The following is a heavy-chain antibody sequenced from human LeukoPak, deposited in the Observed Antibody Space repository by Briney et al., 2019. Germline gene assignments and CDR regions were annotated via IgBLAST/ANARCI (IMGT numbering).Heavy chain of an antibody. CDR1: GRSISGYY. Sequence: KSSETLFLTCTLSGRSISGYYWNWIRQPPGKGLEWIGYIYYSGSTNYNPSLKSRVTISIDTSKNHFSLKLSSVTAADTAVYYCARDPGYCGGDCHSFDSWGQGTLVTVSS. V-gene: IGHV4-59*01. J-gene: IGHJ4*02. CDR3: ARDPGYCGGDCHSFDS. CDR2: IYYSGST. D-gene: IGHD2-21*01.